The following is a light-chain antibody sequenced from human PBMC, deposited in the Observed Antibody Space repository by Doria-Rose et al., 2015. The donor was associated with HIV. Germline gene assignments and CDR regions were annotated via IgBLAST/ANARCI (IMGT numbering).Light chain of an antibody. Sequence: DIRLTQSPSSLSASVGDRVTITCQASQDITTYLNWYQQRPGKAPKLLISDASNLEPGVPSRFSGSGSGTDFSLTIRNLQPEDAGTYYCQLYDNLLLFTFGPGIKVDIK. CDR2: DAS. CDR3: QLYDNLLLFT. V-gene: IGKV1-33*01. CDR1: QDITTY. J-gene: IGKJ3*01.